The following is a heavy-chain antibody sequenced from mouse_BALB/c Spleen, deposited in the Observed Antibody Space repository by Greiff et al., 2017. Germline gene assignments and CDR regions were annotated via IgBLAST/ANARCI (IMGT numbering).Heavy chain of an antibody. CDR1: GFTFSSFG. J-gene: IGHJ4*01. CDR3: ASVAPYAMDY. V-gene: IGHV5-17*02. D-gene: IGHD1-1*01. Sequence: EVQGVESGGGLVQPGGSRKLSCAASGFTFSSFGMHWVRQAPEKGLEWVAYISSGSSTIYYADTVKGRFTISRDNPKNTLFLQMTSLRSEDTAMYYCASVAPYAMDYWGQGTSVTVSS. CDR2: ISSGSSTI.